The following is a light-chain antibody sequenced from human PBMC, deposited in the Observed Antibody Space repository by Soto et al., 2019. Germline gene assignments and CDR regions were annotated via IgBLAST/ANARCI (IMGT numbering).Light chain of an antibody. CDR1: QTISPW. CDR3: QQYSAYWT. J-gene: IGKJ1*01. V-gene: IGKV1-5*03. Sequence: DIQMTQSPSTLSASVGDRVTITCRASQTISPWLAWYQQKPGKAPKLLIYEESILESGVPSRFIGSGSGTEFTLTISILQPDDFATYYCQQYSAYWTFGQGTKVEIQ. CDR2: EES.